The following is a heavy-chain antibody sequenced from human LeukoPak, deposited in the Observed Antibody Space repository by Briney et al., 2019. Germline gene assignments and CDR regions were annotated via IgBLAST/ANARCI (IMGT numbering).Heavy chain of an antibody. CDR3: ARDKGTTLGKDLKYYYYGMDV. CDR1: GGSISSYY. V-gene: IGHV4-59*01. J-gene: IGHJ6*02. Sequence: SETLSLTCTVSGGSISSYYWSWIRPPPGKGLEWIGYIYYSGSTNYNPSLKSRVTISVGTSKNQFSLKLSSVTAADTAVYYCARDKGTTLGKDLKYYYYGMDVWGQGTTVTVSS. CDR2: IYYSGST. D-gene: IGHD4-11*01.